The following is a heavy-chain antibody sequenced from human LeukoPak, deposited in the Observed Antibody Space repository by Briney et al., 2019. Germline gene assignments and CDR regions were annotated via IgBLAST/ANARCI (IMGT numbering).Heavy chain of an antibody. J-gene: IGHJ2*01. CDR3: ARDRTSVAIPPYWYFDL. CDR1: GGSNSSYY. CDR2: IYYSGST. D-gene: IGHD2-2*02. V-gene: IGHV4-59*01. Sequence: KPSETLPLTCTVSGGSNSSYYWRWIRQPPGKALEWIGYIYYSGSTNYNPSLKSRVTISVDTSKNQFSLKLSSVTAADTAVYYCARDRTSVAIPPYWYFDLWGRGTLVTVSS.